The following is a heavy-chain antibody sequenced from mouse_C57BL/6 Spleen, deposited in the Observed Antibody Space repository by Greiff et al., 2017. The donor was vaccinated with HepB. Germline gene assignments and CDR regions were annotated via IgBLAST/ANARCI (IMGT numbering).Heavy chain of an antibody. V-gene: IGHV1-22*01. CDR1: GYTFTDYN. CDR2: INPNNGGT. D-gene: IGHD1-1*01. J-gene: IGHJ3*01. CDR3: ARDKNYYGHLAY. Sequence: VQLQQSGPELVKPGASVKMSCKASGYTFTDYNMHWVKQSPGKSLEWIGYINPNNGGTSYNQKFKGKATLTVNKSSSTAYMELRSLTSEDSAVYYCARDKNYYGHLAYWGQGTLVTVSA.